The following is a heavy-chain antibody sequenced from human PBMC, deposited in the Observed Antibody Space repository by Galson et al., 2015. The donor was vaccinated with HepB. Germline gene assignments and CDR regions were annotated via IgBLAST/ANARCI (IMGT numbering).Heavy chain of an antibody. J-gene: IGHJ3*02. CDR2: ISSGSSKI. CDR3: ARDHNSDWYGDVFDI. CDR1: GFTFSSYG. Sequence: SLRLSCAASGFTFSSYGMHWVRQAPGKGLEWVSYISSGSSKIHYADSVRGRFTISRDNAKNSLYLQMNSLRDEDTAVYYCARDHNSDWYGDVFDIWGQGTMVTVSS. D-gene: IGHD6-19*01. V-gene: IGHV3-48*02.